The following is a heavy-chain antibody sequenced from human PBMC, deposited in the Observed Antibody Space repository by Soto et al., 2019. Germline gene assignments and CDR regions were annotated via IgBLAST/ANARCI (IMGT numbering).Heavy chain of an antibody. CDR1: GYTFTSYG. CDR3: ARGGYYDSSGSRNYHYYGMDA. J-gene: IGHJ6*02. V-gene: IGHV1-18*01. Sequence: QVQLVQSGTEVKKPGASVKVSCKASGYTFTSYGISWVRQAPGQGLEWMGWISPYDDNTNYAQNLKGGVTIAKDTSTRTAYMELRGLRSDDTAVYYCARGGYYDSSGSRNYHYYGMDAWGQGTTVTVS. D-gene: IGHD3-22*01. CDR2: ISPYDDNT.